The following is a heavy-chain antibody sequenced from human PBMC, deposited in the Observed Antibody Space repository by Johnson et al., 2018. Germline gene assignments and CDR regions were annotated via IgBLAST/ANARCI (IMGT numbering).Heavy chain of an antibody. CDR3: ARLRGLWLVRSGSVGDY. CDR1: GGSISSSDFY. CDR2: IFYNGNP. V-gene: IGHV4-39*01. D-gene: IGHD6-19*01. J-gene: IGHJ4*02. Sequence: QVRLQEAGPGLVKASETLSLTCTVSGGSISSSDFYWGWIRHPPGKGLEWIGNIFYNGNPYYNASLQSRVPISVDTSKNQFSLKLNSWTAANTAVSYCARLRGLWLVRSGSVGDYWGQGTLVTVSS.